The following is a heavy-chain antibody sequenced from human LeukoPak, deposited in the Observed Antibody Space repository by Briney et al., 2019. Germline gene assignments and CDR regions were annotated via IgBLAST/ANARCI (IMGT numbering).Heavy chain of an antibody. CDR3: ARDMGTGQCSSSSCYAFDY. CDR1: GFTFSSYA. J-gene: IGHJ4*02. CDR2: ISGSGGST. V-gene: IGHV3-23*01. Sequence: GGSLRLSCAASGFTFSSYAMSWVRQAPGKGLEWVSAISGSGGSTYYADSVKGRFTISRDNSKNTLHLQMYSLRADDTAVYYCARDMGTGQCSSSSCYAFDYWGQGTLVIVSS. D-gene: IGHD2-2*01.